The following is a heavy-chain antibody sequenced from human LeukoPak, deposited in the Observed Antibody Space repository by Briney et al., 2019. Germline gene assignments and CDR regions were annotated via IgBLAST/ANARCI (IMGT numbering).Heavy chain of an antibody. Sequence: GGSLRLSCADSGFTLSSYWMHWVRQAPGKGLVWVSRINSDGSTTTYADSVKGRFTISRDNAKNTLYLQMNSLRAEDTAVYYCARAGGLGDIDYWGQGTLVTVSS. CDR1: GFTLSSYW. V-gene: IGHV3-74*01. D-gene: IGHD2-15*01. J-gene: IGHJ4*02. CDR2: INSDGSTT. CDR3: ARAGGLGDIDY.